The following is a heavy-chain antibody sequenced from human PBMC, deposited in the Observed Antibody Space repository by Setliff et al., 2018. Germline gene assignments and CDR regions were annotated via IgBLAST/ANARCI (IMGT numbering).Heavy chain of an antibody. D-gene: IGHD5-12*01. Sequence: TLSLTCTVSGGSISSSYYWSWIRQPAGKGLEWIGRVYTSGGTNYNPSLSSRVSMSLDTSKNQFSLKLTSVTAADTAVYYCARDQWVRSPPLSFSYGMDVWGQGTTVTVSS. J-gene: IGHJ6*02. CDR2: VYTSGGT. CDR3: ARDQWVRSPPLSFSYGMDV. V-gene: IGHV4-4*07. CDR1: GGSISSSYY.